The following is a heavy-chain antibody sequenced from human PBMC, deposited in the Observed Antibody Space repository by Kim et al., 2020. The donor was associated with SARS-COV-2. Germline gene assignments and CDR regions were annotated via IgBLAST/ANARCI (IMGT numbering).Heavy chain of an antibody. CDR3: AKDHSSGYYYGYFDY. D-gene: IGHD3-22*01. J-gene: IGHJ4*02. Sequence: GGSLRLSCAASGFTFSSYAMSWVRQAPGKGLEWVSAISGSGGSTYYADSVKGRFTISRDNSKNTLYLQMNSLRAEDTAVYYCAKDHSSGYYYGYFDYWGQGTLVTVSS. V-gene: IGHV3-23*01. CDR2: ISGSGGST. CDR1: GFTFSSYA.